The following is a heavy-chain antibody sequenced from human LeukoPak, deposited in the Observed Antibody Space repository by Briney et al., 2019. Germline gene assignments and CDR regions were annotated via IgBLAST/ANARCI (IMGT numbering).Heavy chain of an antibody. J-gene: IGHJ6*02. V-gene: IGHV4-34*01. CDR2: IDHRGST. CDR1: DGSFSGFY. Sequence: SETLSLTCAGYDGSFSGFYWSWIRQPPGKGLEWIGEIDHRGSTNYNPSLKSRVTISEDTSKNHFSLKLSSVTAADTAVYYCARPSKGFYYYGMDVWGQGTTVTVSS. CDR3: ARPSKGFYYYGMDV.